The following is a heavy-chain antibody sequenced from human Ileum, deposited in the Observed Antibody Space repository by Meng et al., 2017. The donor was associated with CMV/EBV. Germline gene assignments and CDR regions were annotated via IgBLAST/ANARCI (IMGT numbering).Heavy chain of an antibody. CDR2: IQYDGSNK. J-gene: IGHJ4*02. Sequence: VHVAGSGGGVVQPGGSLTLSCAASGFAFSSYGMHWVRQAPGRGLEWVAFIQYDGSNKYNVDSVKGRFTISRDNSKSMLYLQMNSLRAEDTAIYYCAKESVAGDYWGRGTLVTVSS. CDR1: GFAFSSYG. V-gene: IGHV3-30*02. CDR3: AKESVAGDY. D-gene: IGHD6-19*01.